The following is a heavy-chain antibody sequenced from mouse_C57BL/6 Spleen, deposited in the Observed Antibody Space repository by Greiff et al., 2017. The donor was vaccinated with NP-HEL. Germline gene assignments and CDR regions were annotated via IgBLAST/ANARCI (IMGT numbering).Heavy chain of an antibody. V-gene: IGHV1-18*01. CDR3: ARWFYAMDY. Sequence: VQLQQSGPKLVKPGASVKIPCKASRYTFTDYNMDWVKQSHGKSLEWIGDINPNNGGTIYNQKFKGKATLTVDKSSSTAYMELRSLTSEDTAVYYCARWFYAMDYWGQGTSVTVSS. CDR2: INPNNGGT. CDR1: RYTFTDYN. J-gene: IGHJ4*01. D-gene: IGHD2-2*01.